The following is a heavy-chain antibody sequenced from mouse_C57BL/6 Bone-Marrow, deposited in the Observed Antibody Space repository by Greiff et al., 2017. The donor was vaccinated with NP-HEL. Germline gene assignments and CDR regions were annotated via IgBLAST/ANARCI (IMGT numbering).Heavy chain of an antibody. Sequence: VQLQQSGAELVRPGASVKLSCTASGFNIKDDYMHWVKQRPEQGLEWIGWIDPENGDTEYASKFQGKATITADTSSNTAYLQLSSLTSEDTAVYYCTTYDYDVRYAMDYCGQGTSVTVSS. J-gene: IGHJ4*01. CDR1: GFNIKDDY. CDR2: IDPENGDT. D-gene: IGHD2-4*01. CDR3: TTYDYDVRYAMDY. V-gene: IGHV14-4*01.